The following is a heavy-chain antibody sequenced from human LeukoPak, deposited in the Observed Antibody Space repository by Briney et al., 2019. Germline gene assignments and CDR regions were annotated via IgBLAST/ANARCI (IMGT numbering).Heavy chain of an antibody. J-gene: IGHJ6*04. D-gene: IGHD3-9*01. CDR3: ARGPHYDILTGYPRDV. Sequence: ASVKVSCKASGYTFTSYDINGVRQATGQGLEWMGWMNPNSGNTGYAQKFQGRVTMTRNTSISTAYMELSSLRSEDTAVYYCARGPHYDILTGYPRDVWGKGTTVTVSS. V-gene: IGHV1-8*01. CDR2: MNPNSGNT. CDR1: GYTFTSYD.